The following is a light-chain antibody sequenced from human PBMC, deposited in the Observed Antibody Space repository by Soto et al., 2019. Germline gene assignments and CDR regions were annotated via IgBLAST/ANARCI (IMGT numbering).Light chain of an antibody. Sequence: QSVLTQPASVSGSPGQSITISCTGTSSDVGGYNYVSWYQQPPGKAPKLMIYEVSNRPSGVSNRFSGSKSGNTASLTISGLQAEDEADYYCSSYTSSSTLYVFGTGTKVTVL. CDR3: SSYTSSSTLYV. V-gene: IGLV2-14*01. CDR1: SSDVGGYNY. J-gene: IGLJ1*01. CDR2: EVS.